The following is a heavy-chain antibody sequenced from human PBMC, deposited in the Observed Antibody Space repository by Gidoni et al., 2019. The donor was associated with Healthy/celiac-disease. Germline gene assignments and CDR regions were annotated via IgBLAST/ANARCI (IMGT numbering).Heavy chain of an antibody. V-gene: IGHV4-59*01. Sequence: QVQLQESGPGLVKPSETLSLTCTVSGGSISSYYWSWIRQPPGKGLEWIGYIYYSGSTNYNPSLKSRVTISVDTSKNQFSLKLSSVTAADTAVYYCARRWGGGAIVATANDAFDIWGQGTMVTVSS. CDR3: ARRWGGGAIVATANDAFDI. CDR2: IYYSGST. CDR1: GGSISSYY. D-gene: IGHD5-12*01. J-gene: IGHJ3*02.